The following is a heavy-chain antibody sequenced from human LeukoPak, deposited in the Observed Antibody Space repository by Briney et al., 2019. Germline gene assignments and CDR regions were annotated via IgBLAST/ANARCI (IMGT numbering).Heavy chain of an antibody. Sequence: ASVKVSCKASGYTFTGHYIHWVRQAPGQGLEWMGWMDPSGGGTNYAQKVQARVTMTRDTSINTAYMELTRLQSDDTAVFYCARPFSSSWNAFDIWGQGTSVTVSS. J-gene: IGHJ3*02. D-gene: IGHD6-13*01. V-gene: IGHV1-2*02. CDR1: GYTFTGHY. CDR3: ARPFSSSWNAFDI. CDR2: MDPSGGGT.